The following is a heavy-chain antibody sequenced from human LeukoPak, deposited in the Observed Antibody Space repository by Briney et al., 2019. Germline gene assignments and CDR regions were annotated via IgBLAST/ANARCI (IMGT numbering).Heavy chain of an antibody. CDR1: GGSISSYY. CDR2: IYYSGSS. V-gene: IGHV4-59*01. J-gene: IGHJ4*02. Sequence: SDTQSLMCTVSGGSISSYYWSWIRQPPGKGLECIRYIYYSGSSNYNTSLTGRVTISVDTSKNQFSLKPSSVTAADTAVYYCAREVVYCSSTSCYGRIFDYWGQGTLVTVSS. D-gene: IGHD2-2*01. CDR3: AREVVYCSSTSCYGRIFDY.